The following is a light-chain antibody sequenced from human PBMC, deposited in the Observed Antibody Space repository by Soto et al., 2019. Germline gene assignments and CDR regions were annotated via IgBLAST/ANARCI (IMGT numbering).Light chain of an antibody. Sequence: IQLTQTPSSLSASVGHRVTITCRASQGISSFLAWYQQKPGKAPKLLIYGAPTLQSGVPSRFSGSGSGTYFTLTIGSLQPEDCATYFFQQLNSFPTLLGPGTNVFIK. CDR2: GAP. J-gene: IGKJ3*01. CDR3: QQLNSFPTL. CDR1: QGISSF. V-gene: IGKV1-9*01.